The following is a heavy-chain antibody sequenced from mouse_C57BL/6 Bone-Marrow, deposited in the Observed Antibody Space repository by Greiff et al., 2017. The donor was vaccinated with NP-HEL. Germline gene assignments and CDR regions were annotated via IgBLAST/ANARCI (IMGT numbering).Heavy chain of an antibody. CDR3: ARCDGYFYWYFDV. J-gene: IGHJ1*03. Sequence: EVKVVESGPGLAKPSQTLSLTCSVTGYSITSDYWNWIRKFPGNKLEYMGYISYSGSTYYNPSLKSRISITRDTSKNQYYLQLNSVTTEDTATYYCARCDGYFYWYFDVWGTGTTVTVSS. D-gene: IGHD2-3*01. CDR2: ISYSGST. CDR1: GYSITSDY. V-gene: IGHV3-8*01.